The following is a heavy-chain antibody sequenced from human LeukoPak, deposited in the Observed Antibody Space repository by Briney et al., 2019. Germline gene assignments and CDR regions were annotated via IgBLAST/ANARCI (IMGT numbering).Heavy chain of an antibody. CDR1: GFTFSSYA. CDR3: DPHDSASQF. D-gene: IGHD6-6*01. J-gene: IGHJ4*02. CDR2: ISYDGSNK. V-gene: IGHV3-30-3*01. Sequence: GGSLRLSCAASGFTFSSYAMSWVRQAPGKGLEWVAVISYDGSNKYYAYSVKGRFTISRDNSKNTLFLQMNGLRDEDTAVYYCDPHDSASQFWGQGTLVTVSS.